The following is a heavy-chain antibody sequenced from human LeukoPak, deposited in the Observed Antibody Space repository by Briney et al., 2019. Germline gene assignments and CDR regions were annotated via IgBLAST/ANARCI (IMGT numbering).Heavy chain of an antibody. CDR1: GFTFSSYSM. V-gene: IGHV4-4*02. CDR3: ERDGGVGEVTMVRPGRKNYGMEV. J-gene: IGHJ6*02. CDR2: IYHSGST. Sequence: APLRLSCAASGFTFSSYSMNWVRQAPGKGLEWLGEIYHSGSTNYNPSLKSRVTISVDKYKNQFSLKLRSVTAEDQAVYYCERDGGVGEVTMVRPGRKNYGMEVWGQGTTVPVSS. D-gene: IGHD3-10*01.